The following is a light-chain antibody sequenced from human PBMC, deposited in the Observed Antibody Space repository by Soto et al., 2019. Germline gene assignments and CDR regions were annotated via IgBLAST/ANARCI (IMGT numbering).Light chain of an antibody. CDR1: SSDVGGYKY. V-gene: IGLV2-14*01. CDR3: SSYTTTTTLG. Sequence: QSVLTQPASVSGSPGQSITISCTGTSSDVGGYKYVSWYQQHPGKAPKLMIYEVSNRPSGVSNRFSGSKSGNTASLTISGLQAEDAADYYCSSYTTTTTLGFGGGTKLTVL. J-gene: IGLJ3*02. CDR2: EVS.